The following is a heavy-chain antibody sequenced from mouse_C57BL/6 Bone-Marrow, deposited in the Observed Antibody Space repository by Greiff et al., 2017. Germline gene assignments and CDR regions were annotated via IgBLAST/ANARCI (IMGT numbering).Heavy chain of an antibody. J-gene: IGHJ3*01. CDR2: IPPNSGST. D-gene: IGHD1-1*01. V-gene: IGHV1-64*01. Sequence: VQLPQPGAELVKPGASVKLSCKASGYTFTSYWMHWVQQRPGQGLEWIGMIPPNSGSTNYNEQFKSTAPLTVDKASSTAYMHISSLTSEDSAVYYCAKPYNYGSSYTAWFAYWGQGTLVTVSA. CDR3: AKPYNYGSSYTAWFAY. CDR1: GYTFTSYW.